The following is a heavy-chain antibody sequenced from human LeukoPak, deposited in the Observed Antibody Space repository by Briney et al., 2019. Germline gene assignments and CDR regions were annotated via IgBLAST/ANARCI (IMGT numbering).Heavy chain of an antibody. Sequence: GASVKVSCKASGYTFTSYGISWVRQAPGQGLEWMGWISAYNGNTNYAQKLQGRVTMTTDTSTSTAYMELRSLRSDDTAVYYCARGFRTVTTPNWFDYWGRGTLVTVSS. D-gene: IGHD4-17*01. CDR1: GYTFTSYG. V-gene: IGHV1-18*01. CDR3: ARGFRTVTTPNWFDY. CDR2: ISAYNGNT. J-gene: IGHJ4*02.